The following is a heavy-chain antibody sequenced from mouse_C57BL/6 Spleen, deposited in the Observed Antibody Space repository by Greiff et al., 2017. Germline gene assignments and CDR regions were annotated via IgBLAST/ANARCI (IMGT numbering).Heavy chain of an antibody. CDR2: IRNKSNGYTT. J-gene: IGHJ2*01. CDR3: ASYYCTYVYYFDY. V-gene: IGHV7-3*01. Sequence: EVKLVESGGGLVQPGGSLSLSCAASGFTFTDYYMSWVRQPPGKALEWLGFIRNKSNGYTTEYSASVKGLFTISRDNSQSFLYLIMTALRAEDSATYYCASYYCTYVYYFDYWGQGTTLTVSS. D-gene: IGHD5-1*01. CDR1: GFTFTDYY.